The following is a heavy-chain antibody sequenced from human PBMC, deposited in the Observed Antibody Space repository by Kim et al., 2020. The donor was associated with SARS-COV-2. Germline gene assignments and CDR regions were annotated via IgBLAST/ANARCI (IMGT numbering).Heavy chain of an antibody. V-gene: IGHV4-4*02. J-gene: IGHJ4*02. CDR2: IYHGGST. CDR3: ARDMGRGDYYDSSGYYYFDH. D-gene: IGHD3-22*01. Sequence: SESLSLTCAVSGGSISSCNWWCGGRQPPGKGVWGIAEIYHGGSTNYKPSLKSRVTISVDKSKNQFSLKLSSVTAADTAVYYCARDMGRGDYYDSSGYYYFDHWGQGTLVTVSS. CDR1: GGSISSCNW.